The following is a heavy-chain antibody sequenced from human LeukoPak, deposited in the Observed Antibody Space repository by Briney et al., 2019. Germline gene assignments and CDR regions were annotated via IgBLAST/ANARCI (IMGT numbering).Heavy chain of an antibody. CDR1: GFSVSVNY. CDR3: APKGNGYTGIYVFAH. CDR2: LLARGNS. Sequence: GGSVRLSCAASGFSVSVNYMSWVRQARGEGRVGVSVLLARGNSNYAGSVKGRFTISRDNSENTLDLHTPSLRAEDTAVHYCAPKGNGYTGIYVFAHCGQGTLVTASS. J-gene: IGHJ4*02. D-gene: IGHD1-26*01. V-gene: IGHV3-66*01.